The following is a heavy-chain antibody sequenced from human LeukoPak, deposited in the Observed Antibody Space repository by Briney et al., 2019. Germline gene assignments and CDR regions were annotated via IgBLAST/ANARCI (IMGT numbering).Heavy chain of an antibody. V-gene: IGHV3-74*01. D-gene: IGHD3-10*01. J-gene: IGHJ3*02. CDR2: IDNDGSDT. CDR3: ARRSPRKGELLAFDI. Sequence: PGGSLRLSCAASGFTFSSYWIHWVRHAPGKGLAWVSRIDNDGSDTIFAGSVKGRFTLSRDNAKNTVYLQMNSLRAEDTAVYYCARRSPRKGELLAFDIWGQGTMVTVSS. CDR1: GFTFSSYW.